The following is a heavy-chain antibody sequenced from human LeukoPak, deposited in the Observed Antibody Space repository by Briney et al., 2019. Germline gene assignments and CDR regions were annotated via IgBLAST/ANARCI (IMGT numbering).Heavy chain of an antibody. V-gene: IGHV3-30*18. Sequence: QSGGSLRLSCAASGFTFSSYGMHWVRQAPGKGLEWVAIISYDGSNKYYADSVKGRFTISRDNSQNTLYLQMNSLGAEDTAVYYCAKAWGYYGSRSLQYYFDYWGQGTLVTVSS. CDR2: ISYDGSNK. CDR1: GFTFSSYG. CDR3: AKAWGYYGSRSLQYYFDY. D-gene: IGHD3-10*01. J-gene: IGHJ4*02.